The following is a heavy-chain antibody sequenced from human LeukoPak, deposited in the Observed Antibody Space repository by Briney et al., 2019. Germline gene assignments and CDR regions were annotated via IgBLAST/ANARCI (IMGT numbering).Heavy chain of an antibody. CDR3: ARGNSMVRGHWYFDL. V-gene: IGHV1-69*05. CDR2: IIPIFGTA. CDR1: GGTFSSYA. D-gene: IGHD3-10*01. Sequence: ASVKVSCEASGGTFSSYAISWVRQAPGQGLEWMGRIIPIFGTANYAQKFQGRVTITTDESTSTAYMELSSLRSEDTAVYYCARGNSMVRGHWYFDLWGRGTLVTVSS. J-gene: IGHJ2*01.